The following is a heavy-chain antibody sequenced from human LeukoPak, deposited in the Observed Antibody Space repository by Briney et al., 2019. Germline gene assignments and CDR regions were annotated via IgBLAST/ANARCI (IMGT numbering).Heavy chain of an antibody. Sequence: PGGSLRLSCAASGFTFSSYWMHWVRQAPGKGLVWVSRINSDGSSTSYADSVKGQFTISRDNAKNTLYLQMNSLRAEDTAVYYCARDIEDTAMVVYYYFDYWGQGTLVTVSS. D-gene: IGHD5-18*01. CDR2: INSDGSST. V-gene: IGHV3-74*01. CDR1: GFTFSSYW. CDR3: ARDIEDTAMVVYYYFDY. J-gene: IGHJ4*02.